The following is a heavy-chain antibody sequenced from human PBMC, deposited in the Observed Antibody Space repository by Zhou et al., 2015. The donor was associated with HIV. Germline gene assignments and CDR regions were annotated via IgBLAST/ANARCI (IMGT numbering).Heavy chain of an antibody. D-gene: IGHD3-16*01. CDR1: GYTFTTYS. CDR3: AGDSDVAGPIAFDY. J-gene: IGHJ4*02. V-gene: IGHV1-69*06. Sequence: QVQLVQSGTALKKPGASVKVSCKASGYTFTTYSLHWVRQAPGHGLEWMGGIIPILRTPNYAETLQGRVTITADTSTNTVYLELSSLRSEDTAVYYCAGDSDVAGPIAFDYWGQGTLVTVS. CDR2: IIPILRTP.